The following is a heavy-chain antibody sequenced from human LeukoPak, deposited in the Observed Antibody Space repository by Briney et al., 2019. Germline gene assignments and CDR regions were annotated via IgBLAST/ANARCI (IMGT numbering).Heavy chain of an antibody. V-gene: IGHV3-23*01. CDR1: GFTFSSYA. J-gene: IGHJ4*02. CDR3: AKYVDSTSFCDF. CDR2: ISGSGGST. Sequence: GGSLRLSCAASGFTFSSYAMSWVRQAPGRGLEWVSAISGSGGSTYYADSVRGLCTFSRDNSKNTLYLQKNSLRAEDTAVYYCAKYVDSTSFCDFWGQGTLVTVSS. D-gene: IGHD2-2*01.